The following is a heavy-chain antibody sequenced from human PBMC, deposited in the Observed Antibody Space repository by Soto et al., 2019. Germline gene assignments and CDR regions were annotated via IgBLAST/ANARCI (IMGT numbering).Heavy chain of an antibody. V-gene: IGHV4-59*01. CDR1: GGSISSYY. J-gene: IGHJ6*02. CDR2: IYYSGST. D-gene: IGHD1-1*01. Sequence: TLSLTCTVSGGSISSYYWSWIRQPPGKGLEWIGYIYYSGSTNYNPSLKSRVTISVDTSKNQFSLKLSSVTAADTAVYYCAREGRGTTGTDQYYYYYGMDVWGQGTTVTVS. CDR3: AREGRGTTGTDQYYYYYGMDV.